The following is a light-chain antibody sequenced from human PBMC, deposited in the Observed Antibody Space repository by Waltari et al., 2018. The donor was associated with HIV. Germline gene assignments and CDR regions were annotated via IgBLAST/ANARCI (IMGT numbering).Light chain of an antibody. J-gene: IGKJ5*01. CDR3: MQALQTPLIT. CDR2: LAP. V-gene: IGKV2-28*01. CDR1: QSLLNSNGFNY. Sequence: DIVMTQSPLSLPITPGEPASISCRSSQSLLNSNGFNYLDWYLQKPGQSPRLLNYLAPDRAPGVPDRFSGSGSGTDFTLKISRVEAEDVGVYYCMQALQTPLITFGQGTRLEIK.